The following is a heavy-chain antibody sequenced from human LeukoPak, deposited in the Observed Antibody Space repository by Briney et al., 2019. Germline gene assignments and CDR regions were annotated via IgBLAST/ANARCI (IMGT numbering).Heavy chain of an antibody. CDR2: IKQDGSEK. CDR3: ASGFLDDFWSGHF. D-gene: IGHD3-3*01. J-gene: IGHJ4*02. V-gene: IGHV3-7*01. CDR1: GSAFTYW. Sequence: GGSLRLSCAASGSAFTYWMSWVRQAPGKGLEWVANIKQDGSEKYYVGSVKGRFTVSRDNARKSLYLQMNSLRAEDTAVYYCASGFLDDFWSGHFWGRGTPVTVSS.